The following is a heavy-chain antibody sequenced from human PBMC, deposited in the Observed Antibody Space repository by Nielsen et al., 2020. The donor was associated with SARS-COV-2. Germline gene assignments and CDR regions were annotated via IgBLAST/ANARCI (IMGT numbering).Heavy chain of an antibody. CDR3: ANDFGDCGSSTCRPK. V-gene: IGHV3-23*01. CDR1: GFTFNTYA. Sequence: LKISCAASGFTFNTYAMSWIRQAPGKGLEWISAISGGGTNSFYADSVKGRFTISRDNSNHTLYLQLTNLRAEDTAVYYCANDFGDCGSSTCRPKWGQGSRITVSS. D-gene: IGHD2-2*01. CDR2: ISGGGTNS. J-gene: IGHJ4*02.